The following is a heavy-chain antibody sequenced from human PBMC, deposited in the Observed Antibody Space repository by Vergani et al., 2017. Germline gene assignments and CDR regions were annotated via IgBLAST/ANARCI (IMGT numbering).Heavy chain of an antibody. CDR1: GFTFKNYG. J-gene: IGHJ5*02. CDR3: ARDQLLYSSSYWFDP. Sequence: QVQLVESGGGVVQPGRSLRLSCAASGFTFKNYGMHWVRQTPGKGLEWVAVIWYDGSNKYYADSVKGRFTISRDNSKNTLYLQMNSLRAEDTAVYYCARDQLLYSSSYWFDPWGQGTLVTVSS. D-gene: IGHD6-6*01. V-gene: IGHV3-30*19. CDR2: IWYDGSNK.